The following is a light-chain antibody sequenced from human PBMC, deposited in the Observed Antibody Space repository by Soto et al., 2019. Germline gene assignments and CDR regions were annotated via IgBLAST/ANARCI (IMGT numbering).Light chain of an antibody. CDR2: GAS. CDR3: QQYGSSPPEGT. Sequence: VLTQSPCTLSSSPGERATITCRASQIFISSYLAWYQQKPGQAPRLLIYGASSRATGIPDRFSGSGSGTDFALTFSRLEPEDFAVYYCQQYGSSPPEGTFGQGTKGDIK. V-gene: IGKV3-20*01. J-gene: IGKJ1*01. CDR1: QIFISSY.